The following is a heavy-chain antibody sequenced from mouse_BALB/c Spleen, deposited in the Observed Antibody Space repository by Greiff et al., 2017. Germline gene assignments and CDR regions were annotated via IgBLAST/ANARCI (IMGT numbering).Heavy chain of an antibody. CDR1: GFSLSRYS. V-gene: IGHV2-6-4*01. Sequence: VKVVESGPGLVAPSQSLSITCTVSGFSLSRYSVHWVRQPPGKGLEWLGMIWGGGSTDYNSALKSRLSISKDNSKSQVFLKMNSLQTDDTAMYYCAMYGNPYAMDYWGQGTSVTVSS. D-gene: IGHD2-10*02. CDR3: AMYGNPYAMDY. J-gene: IGHJ4*01. CDR2: IWGGGST.